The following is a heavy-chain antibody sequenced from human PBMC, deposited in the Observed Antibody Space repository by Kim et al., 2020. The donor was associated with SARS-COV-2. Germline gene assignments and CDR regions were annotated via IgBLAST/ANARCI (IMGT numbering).Heavy chain of an antibody. J-gene: IGHJ4*02. Sequence: ASVKVSCKASGYTFTSYGISWLRQAPGQGLEWMGWISAYNGNTNYAQKLQGRVTMTTDTSTSTAYMELRSLRSDDTAVYYCASSHGLGAVIVFDYWGQGTLVTVSS. CDR3: ASSHGLGAVIVFDY. D-gene: IGHD3-16*02. V-gene: IGHV1-18*04. CDR2: ISAYNGNT. CDR1: GYTFTSYG.